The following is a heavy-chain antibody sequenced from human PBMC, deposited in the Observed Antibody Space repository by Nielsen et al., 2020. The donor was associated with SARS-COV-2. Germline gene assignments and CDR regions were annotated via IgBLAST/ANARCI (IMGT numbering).Heavy chain of an antibody. CDR2: IKQDGSEK. J-gene: IGHJ6*03. CDR1: GFTFSIYW. CDR3: ARGDYDFWSGERYYMDV. Sequence: GESLKISCAASGFTFSIYWMSWVRQAPGKGLEWVANIKQDGSEKYYVDSVKGRFTISRDNAKNSLYLQMNSLRAEDTAVYYCARGDYDFWSGERYYMDVWGKGTTVTVSS. V-gene: IGHV3-7*01. D-gene: IGHD3-3*01.